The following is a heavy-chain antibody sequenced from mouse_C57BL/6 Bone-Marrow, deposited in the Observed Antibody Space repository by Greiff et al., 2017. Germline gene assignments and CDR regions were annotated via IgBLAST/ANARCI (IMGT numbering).Heavy chain of an antibody. V-gene: IGHV1-50*01. CDR3: AREDYWHWYFDV. CDR1: GYTFTSYW. CDR2: IDPSDSYT. D-gene: IGHD2-13*01. J-gene: IGHJ1*03. Sequence: QVQLKQSGAELVKPGASVKLSCKASGYTFTSYWMQWVKQRPGQGLEWIGEIDPSDSYTNYNQKFKGKATLTVDTSSSTAYMQLSSLTSEDSAVYYCAREDYWHWYFDVWGTGTTVTVSS.